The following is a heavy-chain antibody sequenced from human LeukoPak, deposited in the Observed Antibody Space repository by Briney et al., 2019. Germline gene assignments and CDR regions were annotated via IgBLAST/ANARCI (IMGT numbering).Heavy chain of an antibody. CDR1: GYTFTSYY. CDR2: INPNSGGT. Sequence: ASVKVSCKASGYTFTSYYMHWVRQAPGQGLEWMGWINPNSGGTNYAQKFQGRVTMTRDTSISTAYMQLSRLRSDDTAVYYCARDSNEYGSGSYYLPTYYSYYMDVWGKGTTVTISS. V-gene: IGHV1-2*02. D-gene: IGHD3-10*01. J-gene: IGHJ6*03. CDR3: ARDSNEYGSGSYYLPTYYSYYMDV.